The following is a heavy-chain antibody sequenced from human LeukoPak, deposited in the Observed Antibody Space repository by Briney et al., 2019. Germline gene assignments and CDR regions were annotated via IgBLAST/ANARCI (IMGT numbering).Heavy chain of an antibody. V-gene: IGHV3-30-3*01. Sequence: GGSLRLSCAVSGFAFSSLAMHWVRQAPGKGLEWVAFISYDGNNQYYADSVKGRFTISRDNSKNTLYLQMNNLRAEDTAVYYCARGGSRYYYGMDVWGQGTTVTVSS. CDR2: ISYDGNNQ. CDR1: GFAFSSLA. CDR3: ARGGSRYYYGMDV. D-gene: IGHD5-12*01. J-gene: IGHJ6*02.